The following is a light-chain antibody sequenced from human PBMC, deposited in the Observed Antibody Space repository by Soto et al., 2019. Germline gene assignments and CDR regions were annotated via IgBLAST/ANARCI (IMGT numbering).Light chain of an antibody. J-gene: IGLJ3*02. V-gene: IGLV2-14*01. CDR3: SSYAGSNDVV. CDR2: EVT. CDR1: NSDIGRYDH. Sequence: QSALTQPASVSGSPGQSITISCTGSNSDIGRYDHVSWYQHHPGRAPKLLISEVTKRPSGNSDRFSGSKSGYTASLTISGPQAEDEADYYCSSYAGSNDVVFGGGTKVTVL.